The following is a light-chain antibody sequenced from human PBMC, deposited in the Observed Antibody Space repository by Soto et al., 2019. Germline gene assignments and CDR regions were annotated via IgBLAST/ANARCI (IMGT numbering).Light chain of an antibody. V-gene: IGLV2-14*03. Sequence: QSALTQPASVSGSPGQSITISCTGTSSDVGGYNYVSWYQQHPGKAPKLMIYDVSNRPSGVSNRFSGSKSGNTASLSISGLQAEDEGDYYCSSYTTSNSLVIFGGGTKVTVL. CDR1: SSDVGGYNY. CDR2: DVS. J-gene: IGLJ2*01. CDR3: SSYTTSNSLVI.